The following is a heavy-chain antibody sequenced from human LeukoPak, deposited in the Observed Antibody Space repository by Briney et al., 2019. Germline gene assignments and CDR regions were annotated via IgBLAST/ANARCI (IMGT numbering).Heavy chain of an antibody. V-gene: IGHV4-39*01. D-gene: IGHD3-22*01. CDR1: GGSLSSSSYY. J-gene: IGHJ1*01. CDR2: IYYSGST. Sequence: SETLSLTCSVSGGSLSSSSYYWGWIRQAPGRGLEWIGNIYYSGSTYYSPSLKSRLTISLDPSKNQSYLNLNSVTAADTAVYYCARQFYESRSPHAKYFQQWGQGTLVSVSS. CDR3: ARQFYESRSPHAKYFQQ.